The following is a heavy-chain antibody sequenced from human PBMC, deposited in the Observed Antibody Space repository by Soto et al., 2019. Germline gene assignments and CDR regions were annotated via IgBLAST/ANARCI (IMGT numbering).Heavy chain of an antibody. CDR3: AKDRCSGGSCYSGAFDI. V-gene: IGHV3-23*01. J-gene: IGHJ3*02. CDR2: ISGSGGST. CDR1: GFTFSSYA. Sequence: EVQLLESGGGLVQPGGPLRLSCAASGFTFSSYAMSWVRQAPGKGLEWVSAISGSGGSTYYADSVKGRFTISRDNSKNTLYLQMNSLRAEDTAVYYCAKDRCSGGSCYSGAFDIWGQGTMVTVSS. D-gene: IGHD2-15*01.